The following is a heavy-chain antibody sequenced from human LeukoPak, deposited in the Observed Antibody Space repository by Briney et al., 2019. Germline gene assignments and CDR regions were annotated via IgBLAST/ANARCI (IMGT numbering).Heavy chain of an antibody. J-gene: IGHJ4*02. Sequence: SVKVSCKASGTFRTHALSWVRQAPGQGLEWMGRVIPMFDTVIYAQKFQDRVTITTDKSTSTAYMELSSLRSEDTAVYYCARDSKTLTTEPGHFDYWGQGTLVSVSP. CDR2: VIPMFDTV. D-gene: IGHD4-17*01. CDR1: GTFRTHA. V-gene: IGHV1-69*05. CDR3: ARDSKTLTTEPGHFDY.